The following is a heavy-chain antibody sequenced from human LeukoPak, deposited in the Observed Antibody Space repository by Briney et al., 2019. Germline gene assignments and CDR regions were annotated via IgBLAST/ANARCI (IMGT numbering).Heavy chain of an antibody. CDR3: ARVVVAAAVYYYFYYMDV. V-gene: IGHV1-18*01. Sequence: ASVKVSCKASGYTFTSYDIRWVRQAPGQGLEWMGWIITYNGITNYAQNLQGRVTMATDTSTSTAYMALRSLRSDDTAVYYCARVVVAAAVYYYFYYMDVWGKGTTVTVSS. CDR1: GYTFTSYD. D-gene: IGHD2-15*01. J-gene: IGHJ6*03. CDR2: IITYNGIT.